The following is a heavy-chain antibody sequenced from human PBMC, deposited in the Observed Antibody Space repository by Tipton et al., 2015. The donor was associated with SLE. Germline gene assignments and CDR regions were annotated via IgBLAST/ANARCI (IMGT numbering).Heavy chain of an antibody. V-gene: IGHV5-51*01. Sequence: QLVQSGAEVKKPGESLKISCKGSGYNFTNYWIGWVRQMPGKGLEWMGIVYPGDSDTRYSPSFQGQVTISADKSITTAYLQWSSLKASDTAMYYCARQVLASTLGWSDPWGQGTLVTVSS. CDR3: ARQVLASTLGWSDP. CDR1: GYNFTNYW. CDR2: VYPGDSDT. D-gene: IGHD4-23*01. J-gene: IGHJ5*02.